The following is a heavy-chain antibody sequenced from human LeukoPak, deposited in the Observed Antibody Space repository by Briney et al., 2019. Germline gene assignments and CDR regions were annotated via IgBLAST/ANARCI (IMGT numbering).Heavy chain of an antibody. CDR1: GFTFSSYG. D-gene: IGHD3-3*01. CDR2: IRYDGSNK. V-gene: IGHV3-30*02. J-gene: IGHJ5*02. Sequence: GGSLRLSCAASGFTFSSYGMHWVRQAPGKGLEWVAFIRYDGSNKYYADSVKGRFTISRDNSKNTLYLQMNSLRAEDTAVYYCAKDFATIFGVGHNWFDPWGQGTLVTVSS. CDR3: AKDFATIFGVGHNWFDP.